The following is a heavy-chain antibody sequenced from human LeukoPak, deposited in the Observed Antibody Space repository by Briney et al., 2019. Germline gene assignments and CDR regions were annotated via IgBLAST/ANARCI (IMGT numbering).Heavy chain of an antibody. J-gene: IGHJ4*02. D-gene: IGHD6-6*01. Sequence: ASVKVSCKASGYTFTSYAMHWVRQAPGQRLEWMGIINPTGGSTTYAQKFQGRVTMTRDTSTSTVYMELSSLRSDDTAVYYCARTAARRFDYWGQGTLVTVSS. CDR2: INPTGGST. CDR3: ARTAARRFDY. V-gene: IGHV1-46*01. CDR1: GYTFTSYA.